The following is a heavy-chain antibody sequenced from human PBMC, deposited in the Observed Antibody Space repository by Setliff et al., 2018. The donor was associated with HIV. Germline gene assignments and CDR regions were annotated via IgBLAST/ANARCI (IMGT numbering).Heavy chain of an antibody. D-gene: IGHD5-18*01. CDR1: RGSISRYY. J-gene: IGHJ5*02. V-gene: IGHV4-59*08. CDR2: IYYTGTT. CDR3: ARRHTAFDP. Sequence: PSETLSLTCTVSRGSISRYYWSWIRQPPGKGLEWIGYIYYTGTTKYNPSLKSRVTMSVDTSKNQLSLKLSSVTAADTAVYYCARRHTAFDPWGQGTLVTVSS.